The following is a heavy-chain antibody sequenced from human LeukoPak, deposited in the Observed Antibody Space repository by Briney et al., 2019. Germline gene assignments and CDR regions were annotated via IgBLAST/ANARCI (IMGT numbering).Heavy chain of an antibody. V-gene: IGHV3-21*01. CDR2: ISGSSSYI. J-gene: IGHJ4*02. Sequence: PGGSLRLSCAASGFTFSSYSMNWVRQAPGKGLEWVSSISGSSSYIYYADSVKGRFTISRDNAKNSLYLQMNSLRAEDTAVYYCASGRYCSSTRCSFDYWGQGTLVTVSS. D-gene: IGHD2-2*01. CDR3: ASGRYCSSTRCSFDY. CDR1: GFTFSSYS.